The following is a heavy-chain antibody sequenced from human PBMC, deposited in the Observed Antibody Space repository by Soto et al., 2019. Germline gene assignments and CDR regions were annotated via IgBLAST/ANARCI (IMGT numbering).Heavy chain of an antibody. D-gene: IGHD4-17*01. V-gene: IGHV1-24*01. CDR1: GYTLTELS. CDR2: FDPEDGET. J-gene: IGHJ3*02. Sequence: GSVKVSCQVSGYTLTELSMHWVRQAPGKGLEWVGGFDPEDGETIYAQKFQGRVTMTEDTSTDTAYMELSSLRSEDTAVYYCATVTTVTTFGFAFDIWGQGTMVTVSS. CDR3: ATVTTVTTFGFAFDI.